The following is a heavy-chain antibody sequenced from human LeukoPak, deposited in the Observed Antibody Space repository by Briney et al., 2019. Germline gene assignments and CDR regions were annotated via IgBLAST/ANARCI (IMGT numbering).Heavy chain of an antibody. J-gene: IGHJ4*02. CDR1: GGSISSYY. D-gene: IGHD2-2*01. Sequence: ASETLSLTCTVSGGSISSYYWSWIWQPAGKGLEWIGRIYTSGSTNYNPSLKSRVTMSVHTSKNQFSLKLSSVTAADTAVYYCARDWAQHCSSTSCYGPFDYWGQGTLVTVSS. CDR2: IYTSGST. CDR3: ARDWAQHCSSTSCYGPFDY. V-gene: IGHV4-4*07.